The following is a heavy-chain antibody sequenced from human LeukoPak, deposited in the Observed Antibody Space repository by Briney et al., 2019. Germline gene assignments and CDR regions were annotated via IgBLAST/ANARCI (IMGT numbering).Heavy chain of an antibody. CDR1: GYSISSGYY. J-gene: IGHJ4*02. D-gene: IGHD3-10*01. Sequence: SETLSLTCAVSGYSISSGYYWGWIRQPPGKGLEWIGSIYHSGSTYYNPSLKSRVTISVDTSKNQFSLKLSSVTAADMAVYYCACEGRESTFDYWGQGTLVTVSS. CDR2: IYHSGST. V-gene: IGHV4-38-2*01. CDR3: ACEGRESTFDY.